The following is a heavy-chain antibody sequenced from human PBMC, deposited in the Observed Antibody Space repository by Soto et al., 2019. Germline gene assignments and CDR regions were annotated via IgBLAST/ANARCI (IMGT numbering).Heavy chain of an antibody. J-gene: IGHJ4*02. CDR1: GGSINSSSYY. Sequence: KTTETLSLTCTVSGGSINSSSYYWGWIRQPPGKGLEWIGSIYYGGSTYYNPSLKSRVAISVDTSKNQFSLKLSSVTAADTAVYYCARHRAFYYDSGRLTFFDYWGQGTLVTVS. V-gene: IGHV4-39*01. CDR2: IYYGGST. CDR3: ARHRAFYYDSGRLTFFDY. D-gene: IGHD3-16*01.